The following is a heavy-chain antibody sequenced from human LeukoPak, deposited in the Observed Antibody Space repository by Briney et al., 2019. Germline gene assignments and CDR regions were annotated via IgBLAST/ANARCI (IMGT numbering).Heavy chain of an antibody. CDR3: ARCSRSSTDCYSAFDI. V-gene: IGHV3-20*04. CDR1: GFSFDDYG. CDR2: ITNWNGGST. J-gene: IGHJ3*02. Sequence: GGSLRLSCEASGFSFDDYGMSWVRQSTGKGLEWVSAITNWNGGSTGYADSVRGRFTISRDNAKNSLYLQMNSLRAEDTALYYCARCSRSSTDCYSAFDIWGQGTMVAVSS. D-gene: IGHD2-2*02.